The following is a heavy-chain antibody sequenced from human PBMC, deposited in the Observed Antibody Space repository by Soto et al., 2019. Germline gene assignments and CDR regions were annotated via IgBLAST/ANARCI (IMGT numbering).Heavy chain of an antibody. CDR2: IIPIFGTA. J-gene: IGHJ4*02. Sequence: QVQLVQSGAEVKKPGSSVKVSCKASGGTFSSYAISWVRQAPGQGLEWMGGIIPIFGTANYAQKFQGRVTVTADESTSTAYMELSSLRSEDTAVYYCARGVKQWEPHPSCFDYWGQGTLVTVSS. CDR1: GGTFSSYA. D-gene: IGHD1-26*01. V-gene: IGHV1-69*12. CDR3: ARGVKQWEPHPSCFDY.